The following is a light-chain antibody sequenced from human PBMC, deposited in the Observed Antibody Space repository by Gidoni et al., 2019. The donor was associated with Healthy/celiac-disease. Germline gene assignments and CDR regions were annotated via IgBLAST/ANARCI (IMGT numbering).Light chain of an antibody. CDR3: QERSNWPPT. Sequence: EIVLTQSPATLSLSPGERATLSCRASQSVSSYLGWYQQKPGQAPRLLIHDASNRATGISARFSGSGPGTDFTLTISSLEPEDFAVYYCQERSNWPPTFGGGTKVEIK. CDR1: QSVSSY. V-gene: IGKV3-11*01. CDR2: DAS. J-gene: IGKJ4*01.